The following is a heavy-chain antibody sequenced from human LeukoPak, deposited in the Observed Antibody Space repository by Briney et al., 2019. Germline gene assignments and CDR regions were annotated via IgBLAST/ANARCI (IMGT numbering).Heavy chain of an antibody. J-gene: IGHJ4*02. Sequence: GGSLRLSCTASGFAFSRNAMNWVRQAPGKGLEGVSLISSSGGTTYYADSVKGRFTISRDNSRSTLYLQMNSLRPEDTAVYYCASWAGVGTSSWYFGPFDYWGQGTLVTVSS. CDR2: ISSSGGTT. V-gene: IGHV3-23*01. CDR1: GFAFSRNA. D-gene: IGHD6-13*01. CDR3: ASWAGVGTSSWYFGPFDY.